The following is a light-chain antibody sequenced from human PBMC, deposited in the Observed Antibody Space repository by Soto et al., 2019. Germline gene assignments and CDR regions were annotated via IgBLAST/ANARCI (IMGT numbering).Light chain of an antibody. CDR3: QQYLSYPYT. Sequence: AIRMTQSPSSFSASTGDRVTITCRASQGISSYLAWYQQKPGKAPKLLIYAAATLQRGATSRFSASGSGTEFTLTISRLQSEDFATYYCQQYLSYPYTFGQGTKLEI. J-gene: IGKJ2*01. CDR1: QGISSY. V-gene: IGKV1-8*01. CDR2: AAA.